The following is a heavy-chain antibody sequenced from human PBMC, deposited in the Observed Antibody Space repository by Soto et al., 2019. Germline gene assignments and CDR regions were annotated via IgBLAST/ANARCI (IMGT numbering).Heavy chain of an antibody. V-gene: IGHV4-61*01. D-gene: IGHD4-17*01. CDR3: ARTTAVPNSLRSRYFFDY. CDR2: VNYSRSI. CDR1: GGSVSDKINY. J-gene: IGHJ4*02. Sequence: SETLSLTCPVPGGSVSDKINYWSWIRQPPGERLEWFGIVNYSRSIYYHPSLNSRVTISVDLSKNQFSLRLSSVTTADTALYYCARTTAVPNSLRSRYFFDYWGQGTLVTVSS.